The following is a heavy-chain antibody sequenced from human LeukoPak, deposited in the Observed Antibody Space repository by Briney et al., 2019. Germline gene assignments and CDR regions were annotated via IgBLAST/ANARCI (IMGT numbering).Heavy chain of an antibody. V-gene: IGHV3-48*04. CDR3: ASRSITWDRTANWFDP. CDR2: INPDSRTK. CDR1: GFSFSDYS. D-gene: IGHD6-6*01. Sequence: GGPLRLSCAASGFSFSDYSMNWVRQARGKGREGVSYINPDSRTKYDADSVKGRFTISRDNAKNSLFLQMNSLRAEDTAVYYCASRSITWDRTANWFDPWGQGTLVTVSS. J-gene: IGHJ5*02.